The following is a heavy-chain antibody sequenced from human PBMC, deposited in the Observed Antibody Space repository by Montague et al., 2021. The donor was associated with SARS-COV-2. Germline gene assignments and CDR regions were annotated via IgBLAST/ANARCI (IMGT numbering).Heavy chain of an antibody. CDR3: ARVGGGTTRYFDN. CDR1: GDSISTSY. CDR2: VYYSGRS. J-gene: IGHJ4*02. D-gene: IGHD1-1*01. V-gene: IGHV4-59*12. Sequence: SETLSLTCTVSGDSISTSYWAWIRQPPGKGLEWIGYVYYSGRSSYNSSLKSQVTISVDTSKNQVSLNLRSVTAADTAVYYCARVGGGTTRYFDNWGQGTLVTVSS.